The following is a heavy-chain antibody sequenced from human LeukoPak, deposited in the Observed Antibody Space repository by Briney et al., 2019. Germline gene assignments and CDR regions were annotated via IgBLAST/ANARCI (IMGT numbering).Heavy chain of an antibody. J-gene: IGHJ4*02. CDR1: GFTFSSYW. Sequence: GGSLRLSCAAYGFTFSSYWMSWVRQAPGKGLEWVANIKQDGSEKYYVDSVKGRFTISRDNAKNSLYLQMNSLRAEDTAVYYCARAVDYWGQGTLVTVSS. V-gene: IGHV3-7*01. CDR3: ARAVDY. CDR2: IKQDGSEK.